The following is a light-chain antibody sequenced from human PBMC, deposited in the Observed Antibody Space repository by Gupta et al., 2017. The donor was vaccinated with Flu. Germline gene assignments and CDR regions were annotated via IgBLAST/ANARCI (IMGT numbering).Light chain of an antibody. CDR3: QQRYNWPPWT. CDR2: DAS. CDR1: QGVSNH. J-gene: IGKJ1*01. V-gene: IGKV3-11*01. Sequence: EIVLTQSPATLSLSPGERATLSCRASQGVSNHVAWYQQKPGQAPRLLIYDASNRATGVPARFSGSGSVTDFTLTISKLEPEDFAVYYCQQRYNWPPWTLGQGTKVEFK.